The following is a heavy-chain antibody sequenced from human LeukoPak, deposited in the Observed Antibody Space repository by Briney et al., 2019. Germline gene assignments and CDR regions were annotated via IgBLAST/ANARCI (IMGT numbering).Heavy chain of an antibody. CDR3: ASTNDYSKRLAPHY. CDR1: GGTFSSYA. CDR2: IIPIFGTA. J-gene: IGHJ4*02. V-gene: IGHV1-69*13. Sequence: AASVKVSCKASGGTFSSYAISWVRQAPGQGLEWMGGIIPIFGTANYAQKFQGRVTITADESTSTAYMELSSLRSEDTAVYYCASTNDYSKRLAPHYWGQGTLVTVSS. D-gene: IGHD4-11*01.